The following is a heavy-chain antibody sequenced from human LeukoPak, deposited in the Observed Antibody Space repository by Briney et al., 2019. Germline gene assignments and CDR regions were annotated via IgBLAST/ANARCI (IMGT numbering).Heavy chain of an antibody. D-gene: IGHD3-9*01. CDR2: INHSGST. CDR1: GGSFSGYY. Sequence: SSETLSLACAVYGGSFSGYYWSWIRQPPGKGLEWIGEINHSGSTNYNPSLKSRVTISVDTSKNQFSLKLSSVTAADTAVYYCASGILTGYSAYCFDYWGQGTLVTVSS. V-gene: IGHV4-34*01. J-gene: IGHJ4*02. CDR3: ASGILTGYSAYCFDY.